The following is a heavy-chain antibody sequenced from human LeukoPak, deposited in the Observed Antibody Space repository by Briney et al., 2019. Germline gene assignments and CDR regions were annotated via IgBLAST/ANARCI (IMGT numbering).Heavy chain of an antibody. V-gene: IGHV4-34*01. CDR2: INHSGST. J-gene: IGHJ4*02. CDR1: GGSFSGYY. D-gene: IGHD2-2*01. CDR3: ARGPWWDCSSTSCYGGKPFDY. Sequence: SETLSLTCAVYGGSFSGYYWSWVRQPPGKRLEWVGEINHSGSTNYNPSLKSRVTISVDTSKNQFSLKLSSVTAADTAVYYCARGPWWDCSSTSCYGGKPFDYWGQGTLVTVSS.